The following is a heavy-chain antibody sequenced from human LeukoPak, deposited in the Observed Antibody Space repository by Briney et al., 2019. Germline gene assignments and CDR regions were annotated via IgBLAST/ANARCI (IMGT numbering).Heavy chain of an antibody. V-gene: IGHV3-23*01. J-gene: IGHJ4*02. Sequence: GGSLRLSCAASGFTLSNAWMNWVRQAPGKGLEWVSAISGSGGSTYYADSVKGRFTISRDNSKNTLYLQMNSLRPEDTAVYYCAKPARTDYADYWGQGTLVTVSS. CDR1: GFTLSNAW. CDR3: AKPARTDYADY. D-gene: IGHD1-14*01. CDR2: ISGSGGST.